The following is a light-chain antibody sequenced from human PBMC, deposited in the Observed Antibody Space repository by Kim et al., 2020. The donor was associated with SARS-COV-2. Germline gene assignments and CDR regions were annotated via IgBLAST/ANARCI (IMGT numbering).Light chain of an antibody. CDR1: QSVYNNY. V-gene: IGKV3-20*01. CDR3: QQYGNSPYT. J-gene: IGKJ2*01. CDR2: GAS. Sequence: LSPGERAPFFCRASQSVYNNYLGWYQQKLGQAPRLLIYGASSRATGIPDRFSGSGSGADFTLTISRLEPEDFAVYYCQQYGNSPYTFGQGTKLEI.